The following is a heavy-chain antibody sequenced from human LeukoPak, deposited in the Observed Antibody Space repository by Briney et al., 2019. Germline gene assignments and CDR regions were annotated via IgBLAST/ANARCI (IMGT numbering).Heavy chain of an antibody. D-gene: IGHD2-21*02. Sequence: GGSLRLSCTASGFTFGDYAMSWFRQAPGKGLEWVSAISGSGGSTYYADSVKGRFTISRDNSKNTLYLQMNSLRAEDTAVYYCAKDHVVTTLYYYYYGMDVWGQGTTVTVSS. J-gene: IGHJ6*02. CDR3: AKDHVVTTLYYYYYGMDV. CDR1: GFTFGDYA. V-gene: IGHV3-23*01. CDR2: ISGSGGST.